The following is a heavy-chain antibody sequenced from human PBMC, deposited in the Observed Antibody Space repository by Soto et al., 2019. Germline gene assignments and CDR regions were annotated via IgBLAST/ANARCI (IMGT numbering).Heavy chain of an antibody. CDR3: ATTSRGYTAFFEF. D-gene: IGHD5-12*01. Sequence: VQLVQSGAEVKKPGSSVKVSCKTSGDTFGTFAINWIRQAPGRGLEWLGGGFPVSGTPNHAPDFQGRVTITSDESANTSFMEVISLRSDDAAIYYCATTSRGYTAFFEFWGLGTLVIVSS. CDR1: GDTFGTFA. V-gene: IGHV1-69*05. J-gene: IGHJ4*02. CDR2: GFPVSGTP.